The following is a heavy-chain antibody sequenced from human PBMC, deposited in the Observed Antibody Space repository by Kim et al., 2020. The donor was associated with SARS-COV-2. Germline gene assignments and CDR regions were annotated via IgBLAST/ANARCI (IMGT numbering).Heavy chain of an antibody. CDR3: ARHPSGVAVAATHGFFDY. CDR2: IYYSGTT. J-gene: IGHJ4*02. V-gene: IGHV4-59*08. D-gene: IGHD6-19*01. Sequence: SETLSLTCTVSGGSISNYYWSWIRQPPGKGLEWIGYIYYSGTTNYNPSLRSRVTMSVDTSKNQLSLKLTSVTAADTAVYFCARHPSGVAVAATHGFFDYWGQGTLVTVSS. CDR1: GGSISNYY.